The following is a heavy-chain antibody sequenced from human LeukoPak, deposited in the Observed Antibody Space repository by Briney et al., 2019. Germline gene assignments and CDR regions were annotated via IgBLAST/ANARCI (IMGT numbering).Heavy chain of an antibody. CDR1: GFTFDVYA. J-gene: IGHJ4*02. V-gene: IGHV3-20*04. CDR2: INWNGDST. CDR3: ARGPFYTSSWYSFFDY. D-gene: IGHD6-13*01. Sequence: GGSLRLSCAASGFTFDVYAMSWVRQAPGKGLEWVSGINWNGDSTSYADSVKGRFTISRDNAKNSLYLQMNSLRAEDTALYYCARGPFYTSSWYSFFDYWGQGTLVTVSS.